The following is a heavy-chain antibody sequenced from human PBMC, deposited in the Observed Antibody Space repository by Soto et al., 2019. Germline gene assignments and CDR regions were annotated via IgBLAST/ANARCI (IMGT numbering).Heavy chain of an antibody. CDR2: IRSKANNYAT. V-gene: IGHV3-73*01. J-gene: IGHJ6*03. Sequence: EVQLVESGGGLVQPGGSLKLSCAASGFTFSGSAMHWVRQASGKGLEWVGRIRSKANNYATAYGASVKARFTISRNDSKNTSCVQVNILRTEDAALYYCSRQAPEFGSGKAQYYMDVWGKGTTV. CDR1: GFTFSGSA. D-gene: IGHD3-3*01. CDR3: SRQAPEFGSGKAQYYMDV.